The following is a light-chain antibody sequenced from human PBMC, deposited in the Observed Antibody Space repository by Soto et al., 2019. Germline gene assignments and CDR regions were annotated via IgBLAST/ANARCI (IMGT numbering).Light chain of an antibody. CDR1: QSVNNY. Sequence: EIVLTQSPDTLSVSPGERATLSCRASQSVNNYLAWYQQRPGQAPRLLIYDASYRATGIPARFSGSGSGTDFTLTIRSLEPEDFAVYYCQHRNNRPFSFGPGTKVDIK. CDR2: DAS. V-gene: IGKV3-11*01. J-gene: IGKJ3*01. CDR3: QHRNNRPFS.